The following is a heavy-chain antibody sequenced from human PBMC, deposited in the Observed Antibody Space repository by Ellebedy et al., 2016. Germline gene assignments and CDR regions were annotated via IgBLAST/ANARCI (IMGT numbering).Heavy chain of an antibody. CDR2: ITSSGDYI. Sequence: GGSLRLXXAASGFTFSGYSMNWVRQAPGKGLEWVSSITSSGDYIYYADSVKGRFTISRDNAKNSLYLQMNSLTAEDTAVYYCARGVGGTSLNWFDPWGQGTLVTVSS. J-gene: IGHJ5*02. CDR1: GFTFSGYS. D-gene: IGHD3-16*01. V-gene: IGHV3-21*01. CDR3: ARGVGGTSLNWFDP.